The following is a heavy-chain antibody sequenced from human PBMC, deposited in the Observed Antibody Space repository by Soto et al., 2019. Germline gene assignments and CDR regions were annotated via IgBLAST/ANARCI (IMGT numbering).Heavy chain of an antibody. CDR2: ISSSSSTI. CDR1: GFTFSSYS. D-gene: IGHD6-13*01. V-gene: IGHV3-48*01. Sequence: EVQLVESGGGLVQPGGSLRLSCAASGFTFSSYSMNWVRQAPGKGLEWVSYISSSSSTIYYADSVKGRFTISRDNAKNSLYLQMNSLRAEDTAVSYCARQGSSSWYEIDYWGQGTLVTVSS. CDR3: ARQGSSSWYEIDY. J-gene: IGHJ4*02.